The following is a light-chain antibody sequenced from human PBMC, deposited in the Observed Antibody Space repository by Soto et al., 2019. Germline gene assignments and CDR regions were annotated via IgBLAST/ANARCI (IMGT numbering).Light chain of an antibody. CDR2: KTS. V-gene: IGKV1-5*03. J-gene: IGKJ1*01. CDR3: QHYKDYSWT. Sequence: DIHMTQSPSTLSASVGDRVTITCRASQSISLWVAWYQQKPGRAPNLLIYKTSRLETVVPSRFSGSGSGTDFTLTISSLQPDDFATYYCQHYKDYSWTFGQGTKVEVK. CDR1: QSISLW.